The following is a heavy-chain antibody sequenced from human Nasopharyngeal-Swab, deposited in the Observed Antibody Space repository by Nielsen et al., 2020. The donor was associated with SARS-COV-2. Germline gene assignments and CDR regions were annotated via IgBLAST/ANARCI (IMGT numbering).Heavy chain of an antibody. J-gene: IGHJ6*03. CDR1: GGSVSSNDW. D-gene: IGHD2-2*01. Sequence: SETLSLTCAVSGGSVSSNDWWTWVRQSPGKGLEWIGEVSHSGSINYNTSLKSRVTLSMDKSKRQFSLRLTSVSAADTAVYFCARGDLVVVPSPILGLGPFFYYFYLDVWGKGTTVIVSS. CDR2: VSHSGSI. CDR3: ARGDLVVVPSPILGLGPFFYYFYLDV. V-gene: IGHV4-4*02.